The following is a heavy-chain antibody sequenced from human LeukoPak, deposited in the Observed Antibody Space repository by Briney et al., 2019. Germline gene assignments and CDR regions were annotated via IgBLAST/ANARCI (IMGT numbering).Heavy chain of an antibody. CDR3: ARGPHSSGWPQQYY. CDR2: MNPNSGNT. V-gene: IGHV1-8*01. CDR1: GYTFASYN. D-gene: IGHD6-19*01. J-gene: IGHJ4*02. Sequence: RASVKVSCKASGYTFASYNINWVRQAPGQGLEWMGWMNPNSGNTGYAQQFQGRVTMTRNTSISTAYMELSSLRSEDTAVYYCARGPHSSGWPQQYYWGQGTLVTVSS.